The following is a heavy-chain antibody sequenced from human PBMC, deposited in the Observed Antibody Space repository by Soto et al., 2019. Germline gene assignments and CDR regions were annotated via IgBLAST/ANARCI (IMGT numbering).Heavy chain of an antibody. Sequence: QLQLQESGSGLVKPSQTLSLTCAVSGGSISSGGYSWSWIRQPPGKGLEWIGYIYHSGSTYYNPSLKSRVTIXVXRXXNQVSLKLSSVTAADTAVYYCASAHYGDYGYGMDVWGQGTTVTVSS. CDR1: GGSISSGGYS. V-gene: IGHV4-30-2*01. D-gene: IGHD4-17*01. J-gene: IGHJ6*02. CDR2: IYHSGST. CDR3: ASAHYGDYGYGMDV.